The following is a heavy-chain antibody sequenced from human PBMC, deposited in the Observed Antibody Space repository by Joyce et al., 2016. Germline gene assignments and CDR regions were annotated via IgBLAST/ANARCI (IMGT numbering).Heavy chain of an antibody. CDR1: GDSVSTDYYH. D-gene: IGHD2-15*01. V-gene: IGHV4-61*01. Sequence: QVQLQESGPGLVKPSETLSLTCTVSGDSVSTDYYHWTWIRQTPGKGLEYIGHIHYTGSTNYNPSLKSRVTISVDTSKTHFSLKLNSVTAADTAVYYCARDRSAVPRVLAFWGQGTPVTVSS. CDR3: ARDRSAVPRVLAF. J-gene: IGHJ4*02. CDR2: IHYTGST.